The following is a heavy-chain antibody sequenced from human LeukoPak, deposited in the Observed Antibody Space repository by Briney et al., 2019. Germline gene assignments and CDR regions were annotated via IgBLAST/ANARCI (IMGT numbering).Heavy chain of an antibody. CDR3: ARREGSHYYYYYYMDV. CDR2: INPNSGGT. Sequence: ASVKVSCKASGYTFSGYYMHWVRQAPGQGLEWMGWINPNSGGTYYAQKFQGRVTMTRDTSISTAYMELSRLRSDDTAVYYCARREGSHYYYYYYMDVWGKGTTVTVSS. D-gene: IGHD3-10*01. CDR1: GYTFSGYY. V-gene: IGHV1-2*02. J-gene: IGHJ6*03.